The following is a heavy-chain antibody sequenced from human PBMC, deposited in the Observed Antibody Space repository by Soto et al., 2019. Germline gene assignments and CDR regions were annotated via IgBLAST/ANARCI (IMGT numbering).Heavy chain of an antibody. Sequence: QVQLVESGGGVVQPGRSLRLSCAASGFTFSSYGMHWVRQAPGKGLEWVAVISYDGSNKYYADSVKGRFTISRDNSKNTLYLQMNSLRAEDTAVYYCAKETRWSQPGTYYFDYWGQGTLVTVSS. D-gene: IGHD2-15*01. CDR3: AKETRWSQPGTYYFDY. CDR1: GFTFSSYG. J-gene: IGHJ4*02. V-gene: IGHV3-30*18. CDR2: ISYDGSNK.